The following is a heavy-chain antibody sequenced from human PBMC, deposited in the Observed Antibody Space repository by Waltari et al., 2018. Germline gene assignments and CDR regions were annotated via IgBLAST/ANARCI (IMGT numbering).Heavy chain of an antibody. CDR1: GYTFTSHG. CDR3: ARVGGRGYFDY. V-gene: IGHV1-18*01. J-gene: IGHJ4*02. CDR2: IGTKNGNT. Sequence: QVQLVQSGAEVKTPGASVKLSCKASGYTFTSHGLFWVRQAPGQGLEWMGWIGTKNGNTNYAQKVQGRVTMTTDTSTSTAYMDLRSLRSDDTAVYYCARVGGRGYFDYWGQGTLVTVSS.